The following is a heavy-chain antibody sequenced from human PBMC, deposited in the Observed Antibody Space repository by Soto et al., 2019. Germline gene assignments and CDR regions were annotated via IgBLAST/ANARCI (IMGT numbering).Heavy chain of an antibody. V-gene: IGHV3-9*01. CDR2: INFNGRSI. J-gene: IGHJ4*02. D-gene: IGHD1-1*01. CDR1: GFTFDDYA. CDR3: VKVLGLEPPKFDQ. Sequence: VQLVESGGGLVQPGRSLRLSCAASGFTFDDYAMHWVQQAPEKGLEWISGINFNGRSIGYADSVKGRFTISRDNAKNSLYLEMNSLRAEDTAFYYCVKVLGLEPPKFDQWGQGTLVTVSS.